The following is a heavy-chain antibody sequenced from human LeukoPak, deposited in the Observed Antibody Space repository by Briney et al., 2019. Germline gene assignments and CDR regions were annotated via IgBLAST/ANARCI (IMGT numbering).Heavy chain of an antibody. V-gene: IGHV3-9*01. CDR1: GITFDDHA. J-gene: IGHJ2*01. CDR2: ISWNSGSI. D-gene: IGHD3-10*01. Sequence: PGRSLRLSCAASGITFDDHAMHWVRQGSGKGLEWVSGISWNSGSIGYADSVKGRFTVPRDNAKNSLYLQMNSLRAEDTALYYCAKGLFGDIDWYFDLWGRGTLVTVSS. CDR3: AKGLFGDIDWYFDL.